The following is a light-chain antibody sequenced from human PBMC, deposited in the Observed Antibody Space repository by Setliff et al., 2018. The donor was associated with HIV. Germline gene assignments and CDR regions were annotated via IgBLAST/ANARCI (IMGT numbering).Light chain of an antibody. CDR1: SSNIGAGYD. J-gene: IGLJ1*01. V-gene: IGLV1-40*01. CDR2: VKS. Sequence: QSVLTQPPSVSGAPGQRVTISCAGNSSNIGAGYDVHWYQQFPGTAPKFLISVKSNRPSGVPDRFSGSRSGTSASLAIAGLQAEDEADYYCQSYDNSLSGSSVFGTGTKVTVL. CDR3: QSYDNSLSGSSV.